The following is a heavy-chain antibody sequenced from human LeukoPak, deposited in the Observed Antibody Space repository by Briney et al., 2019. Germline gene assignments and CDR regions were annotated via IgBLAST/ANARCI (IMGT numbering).Heavy chain of an antibody. Sequence: ASVKVSCKASGYTFTDYYMHWVRQAPGQGLEWMGWITPYNGNTNYAQKLQGRVTMTTDTSTSTAYMEVRSLRSDDTAVYYCARQFGEYVFDYWGQGTLVTVSS. CDR1: GYTFTDYY. CDR3: ARQFGEYVFDY. CDR2: ITPYNGNT. J-gene: IGHJ4*02. V-gene: IGHV1-18*04. D-gene: IGHD3-10*01.